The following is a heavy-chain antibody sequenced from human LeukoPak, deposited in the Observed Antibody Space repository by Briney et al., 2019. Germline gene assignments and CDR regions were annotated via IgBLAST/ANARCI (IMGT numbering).Heavy chain of an antibody. CDR3: ATESPYYDFWSGLNGMDV. D-gene: IGHD3-3*01. CDR2: FDPEDGET. CDR1: GYTLTELS. J-gene: IGHJ6*02. Sequence: ASVKVSCKVSGYTLTELSMHWVRQAPGKGLEWVGGFDPEDGETIYAQKFQGRVTMTEDTSTDTAYMELSSLRSEDTAVYYCATESPYYDFWSGLNGMDVWGQGTTVTVSS. V-gene: IGHV1-24*01.